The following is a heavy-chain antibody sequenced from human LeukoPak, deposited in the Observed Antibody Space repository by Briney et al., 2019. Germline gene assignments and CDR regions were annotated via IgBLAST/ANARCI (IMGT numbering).Heavy chain of an antibody. CDR2: ISYDGSNK. Sequence: GGSLRLSCAASGFSFSTYAMHWVRQAPGKGLEWVALISYDGSNKYYADSVKGRFTISRDNSKNTLYLQMHSLRADDTAVYYCARDLQYLLLMGEIDYWGQGTLVTVSS. CDR3: ARDLQYLLLMGEIDY. D-gene: IGHD2-2*01. J-gene: IGHJ4*02. CDR1: GFSFSTYA. V-gene: IGHV3-30*04.